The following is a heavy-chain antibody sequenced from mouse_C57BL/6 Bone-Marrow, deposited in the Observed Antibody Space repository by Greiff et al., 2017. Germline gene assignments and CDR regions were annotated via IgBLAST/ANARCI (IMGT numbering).Heavy chain of an antibody. Sequence: QVQLQQPGAELVKPGASVKVSCKASGYTFTSYWMNWVKQRPGQGLEWIGRIHPSDSDTNYNQKFKGKATLTVDKSSSTASMQLSSLTSADSAVDDCAIGDYGSVYEAWFAYWGQGTLVTVSA. CDR1: GYTFTSYW. CDR2: IHPSDSDT. J-gene: IGHJ3*01. D-gene: IGHD1-1*01. V-gene: IGHV1-74*01. CDR3: AIGDYGSVYEAWFAY.